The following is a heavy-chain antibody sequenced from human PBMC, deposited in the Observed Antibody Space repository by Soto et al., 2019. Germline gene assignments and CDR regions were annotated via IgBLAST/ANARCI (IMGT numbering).Heavy chain of an antibody. V-gene: IGHV3-30*03. D-gene: IGHD5-12*01. CDR1: GFTFNNFG. CDR2: ISYDGFNK. Sequence: QVHLVESGGGVAQPGTSLRLSCEASGFTFNNFGFDWVRQAPGKGLEWVALISYDGFNKYYADSVRGRLTISRDNSKKTGNLHLNNLQPEDRAVYYCARRHGYRFDSWGQGTLVTVSS. J-gene: IGHJ4*02. CDR3: ARRHGYRFDS.